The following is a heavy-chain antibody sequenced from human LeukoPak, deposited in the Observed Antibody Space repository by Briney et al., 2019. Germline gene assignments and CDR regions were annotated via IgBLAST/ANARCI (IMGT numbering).Heavy chain of an antibody. CDR3: ASTQIAYYYDSSGYYPDPFDY. D-gene: IGHD3-22*01. V-gene: IGHV3-48*03. Sequence: GGSLRLSCAASGFTFSSYEMNWVRQAPGKGLEWVSYISSSGSTIYYADSVKGRFTISRDNSKNTLYLQMNSLRAEDTAVYYCASTQIAYYYDSSGYYPDPFDYWGQGTLVTVSS. CDR1: GFTFSSYE. CDR2: ISSSGSTI. J-gene: IGHJ4*02.